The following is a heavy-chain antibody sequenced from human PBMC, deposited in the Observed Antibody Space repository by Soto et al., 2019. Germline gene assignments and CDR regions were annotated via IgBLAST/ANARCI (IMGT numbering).Heavy chain of an antibody. V-gene: IGHV3-30-3*01. CDR2: ISYDGSNK. Sequence: QVQLVESGGGVVQPGRSLRLSCAASGFTFSSYAMHWVRQAPGKGLEWEAVISYDGSNKYYADSVKGRFTISRDNSKNALYLQMNSLRAEDTAVYYCARGGLTTHGMDVWGQGTTVTVSS. CDR1: GFTFSSYA. CDR3: ARGGLTTHGMDV. J-gene: IGHJ6*02. D-gene: IGHD4-4*01.